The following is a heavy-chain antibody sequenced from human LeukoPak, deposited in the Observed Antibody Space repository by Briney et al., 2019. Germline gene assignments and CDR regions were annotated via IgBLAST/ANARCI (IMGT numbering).Heavy chain of an antibody. CDR2: FDPEDGET. CDR3: ATSFGRQQLVLHYSDH. D-gene: IGHD6-13*01. V-gene: IGHV1-24*01. CDR1: GYTLTELS. J-gene: IGHJ4*02. Sequence: GASVKVSCKVSGYTLTELSMHWVRQAPGKGLEWMGGFDPEDGETIYAQKFQGRVTMTEDTSTDTAYMELSSLRSEDTAVYYCATSFGRQQLVLHYSDHWGQGTLVTVSS.